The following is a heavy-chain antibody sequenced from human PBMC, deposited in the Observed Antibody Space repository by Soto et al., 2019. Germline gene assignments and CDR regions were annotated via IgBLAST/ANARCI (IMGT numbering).Heavy chain of an antibody. J-gene: IGHJ6*02. CDR3: TTARRPYSSSWYGNYYYYGMDV. D-gene: IGHD6-13*01. Sequence: GGSLRLSCAASGFTFSNAWMNWVRQAPGKGLEWVGRIKSKTDGGTTDYAAPVKGRFTISRDDSKNTLYLQMNSLKTEDTAVYYCTTARRPYSSSWYGNYYYYGMDVWGQGTTVTVSS. V-gene: IGHV3-15*07. CDR1: GFTFSNAW. CDR2: IKSKTDGGTT.